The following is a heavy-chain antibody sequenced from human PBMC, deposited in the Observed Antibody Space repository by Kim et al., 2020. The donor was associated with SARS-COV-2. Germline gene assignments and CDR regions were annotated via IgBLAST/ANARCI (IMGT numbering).Heavy chain of an antibody. V-gene: IGHV1-2*02. J-gene: IGHJ3*02. D-gene: IGHD1-7*01. Sequence: YALKFHGRATITRDTSISTADMELSRLRSDDTAVYYCARATGTTFHAFDIWGQGTMVTVSS. CDR3: ARATGTTFHAFDI.